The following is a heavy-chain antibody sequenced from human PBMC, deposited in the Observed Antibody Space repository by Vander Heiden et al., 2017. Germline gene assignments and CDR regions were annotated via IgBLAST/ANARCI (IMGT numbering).Heavy chain of an antibody. CDR2: INPNVGGT. Sequence: QVQLVQPGAPVKTPGASVNVSCQASGYTFTGYYMPCARPAPGPGLEWMGRINPNVGGTNYAQKFQGRVTMTRDTSISTAYMELSRLRSDDTAVYYGAGDSAGTLLWFGESYHFYYYGMDVWGQGTTVTVSS. J-gene: IGHJ6*02. V-gene: IGHV1-2*06. CDR3: AGDSAGTLLWFGESYHFYYYGMDV. CDR1: GYTFTGYY. D-gene: IGHD3-10*01.